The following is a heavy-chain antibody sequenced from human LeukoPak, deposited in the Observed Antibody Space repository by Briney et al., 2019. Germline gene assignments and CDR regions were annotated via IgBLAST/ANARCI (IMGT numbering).Heavy chain of an antibody. Sequence: PSETLSLTCAVYGGSFSGYYWSWLRQPPGKGLEWIGETNHSGSTNYNPSLKSRVTISVDTSKNQFSLKLSSVTAADTAVYYCASSTVTTGLGFDYWGQGTLVTVSS. CDR2: TNHSGST. J-gene: IGHJ4*02. CDR1: GGSFSGYY. V-gene: IGHV4-34*01. D-gene: IGHD4-17*01. CDR3: ASSTVTTGLGFDY.